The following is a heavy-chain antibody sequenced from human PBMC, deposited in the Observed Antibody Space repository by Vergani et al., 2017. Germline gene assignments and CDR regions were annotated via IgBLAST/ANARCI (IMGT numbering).Heavy chain of an antibody. J-gene: IGHJ4*02. D-gene: IGHD3-22*01. CDR1: GYSFTSYW. CDR3: ALGGYYDTSGSTSEY. CDR2: IDPSDSYT. Sequence: EVQLVQSGAEVKQPGESLRISCKGSGYSFTSYWLTWVRQMPGKGLEWMGRIDPSDSYTNYSPSFQGHVTISADKSISTAFLQWSSLKASDTAMYYCALGGYYDTSGSTSEYWGQGTLVTVSS. V-gene: IGHV5-10-1*03.